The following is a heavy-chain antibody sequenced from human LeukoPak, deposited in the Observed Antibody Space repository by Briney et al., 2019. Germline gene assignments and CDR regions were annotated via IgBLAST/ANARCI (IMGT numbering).Heavy chain of an antibody. CDR1: GGAFSGYY. V-gene: IGHV4-34*01. D-gene: IGHD3-22*01. CDR3: ARGGKYSSGFKVYYYYGMDV. Sequence: SETLSLTCAVYGGAFSGYYWSWIRQPPGQGLEWIGEINHSGSTNYNPSLKSRVTISVDTSKNQFSLKLSSVTAADTAVYYCARGGKYSSGFKVYYYYGMDVWGQGTTVTVSS. CDR2: INHSGST. J-gene: IGHJ6*02.